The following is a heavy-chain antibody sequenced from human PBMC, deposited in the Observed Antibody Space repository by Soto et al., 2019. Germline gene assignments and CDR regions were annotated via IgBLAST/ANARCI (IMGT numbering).Heavy chain of an antibody. CDR1: GLTFSNAW. CDR2: IKSKVSGGTT. CDR3: ATKYWGGRDF. V-gene: IGHV3-15*01. D-gene: IGHD2-8*02. Sequence: GGSLRLSCAASGLTFSNAWMNWLRQAPGKGLEWVGRIKSKVSGGTTDYAAPVQGRVTVSRDGSENTLYLQMNSLKTEDTAVYYFATKYWGGRDFWAQGPRVTVSS. J-gene: IGHJ6*02.